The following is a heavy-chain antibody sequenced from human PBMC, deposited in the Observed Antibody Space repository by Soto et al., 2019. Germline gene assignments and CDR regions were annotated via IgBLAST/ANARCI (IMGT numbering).Heavy chain of an antibody. CDR3: AKDFGIAVAGPEYLQH. D-gene: IGHD6-13*01. V-gene: IGHV3-30*18. CDR2: ISYHGTNK. CDR1: GFTFSTYG. J-gene: IGHJ1*01. Sequence: QVQLVESGGGVVQPGKSLRLSCAASGFTFSTYGMHWVRQAPGKGLEWVAVISYHGTNKYYADSVKGRFTMSRDNSKDXLYLQMNSLTAEDTAVYYCAKDFGIAVAGPEYLQHWGQGTLVTVSS.